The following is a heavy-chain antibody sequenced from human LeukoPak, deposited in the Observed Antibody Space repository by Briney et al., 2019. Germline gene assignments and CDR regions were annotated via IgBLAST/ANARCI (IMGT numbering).Heavy chain of an antibody. CDR2: INPNSGGT. J-gene: IGHJ4*02. D-gene: IGHD5-18*01. CDR1: GYTFTGYY. Sequence: ASVKVSCKASGYTFTGYYMHWVRQAPEQGLEWMGWINPNSGGTNYAQKFQGRVTMTRDTSISTAYMELSRLRSDDTAVYYCATHVHTAMGPYYFDYWGQGTLVTVSS. V-gene: IGHV1-2*02. CDR3: ATHVHTAMGPYYFDY.